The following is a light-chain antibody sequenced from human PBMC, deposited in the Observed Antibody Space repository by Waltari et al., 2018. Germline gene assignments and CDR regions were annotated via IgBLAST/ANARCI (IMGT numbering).Light chain of an antibody. CDR1: QSVRGS. V-gene: IGKV3-20*01. CDR2: GAS. CDR3: QHYVRLPAT. Sequence: EIVLTQSPGTLSLSPGERATLSCRASQSVRGSLAWYQQKAGQAPRLLIYGASSRATGIPDRFSGGGSVTDFSLTISRLEPEDFAVYYCQHYVRLPATFGQGTKVEIK. J-gene: IGKJ1*01.